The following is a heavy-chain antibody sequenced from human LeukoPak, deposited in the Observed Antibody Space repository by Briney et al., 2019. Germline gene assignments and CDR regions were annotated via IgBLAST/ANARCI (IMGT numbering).Heavy chain of an antibody. J-gene: IGHJ6*03. CDR3: ARGICSGGSCYSRYYYYYMDV. CDR2: ISAYNGNT. Sequence: ASVKVSCKASGYTFTSYGISWVRQAPGQGLEWMGWISAYNGNTNYAQKLQGRVTMTTDTSTSTAYMELRSLRSDDTAVYYCARGICSGGSCYSRYYYYYMDVWGKGTTVTVSS. V-gene: IGHV1-18*01. D-gene: IGHD2-15*01. CDR1: GYTFTSYG.